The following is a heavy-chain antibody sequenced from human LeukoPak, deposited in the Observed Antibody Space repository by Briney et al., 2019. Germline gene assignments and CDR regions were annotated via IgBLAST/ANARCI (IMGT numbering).Heavy chain of an antibody. V-gene: IGHV4-4*07. D-gene: IGHD5-24*01. CDR3: ARGVRWLPDDAFDI. CDR1: GGSISSYD. J-gene: IGHJ3*02. CDR2: IYTSGST. Sequence: ASETLSLTCTVSGGSISSYDWSWIRQPAGKGLEWIGRIYTSGSTNYNPSLKSRVTMSVDTSKNQFSLKLSSVTAADTAVYYCARGVRWLPDDAFDIWGQGTMVTVSS.